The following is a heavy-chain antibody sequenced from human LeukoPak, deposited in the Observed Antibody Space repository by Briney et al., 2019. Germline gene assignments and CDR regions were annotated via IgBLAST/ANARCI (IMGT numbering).Heavy chain of an antibody. CDR1: GYSFTSSW. Sequence: PGESLKISCQASGYSFTSSWIGWARQMPGKGLERMAIINPGDSDTRYSPSFQGQVTISADKSISTVYLQWGSLKASDTAMYYCARQPRAGWFDPWGQGTLVTVSS. CDR2: INPGDSDT. CDR3: ARQPRAGWFDP. V-gene: IGHV5-51*01. J-gene: IGHJ5*02.